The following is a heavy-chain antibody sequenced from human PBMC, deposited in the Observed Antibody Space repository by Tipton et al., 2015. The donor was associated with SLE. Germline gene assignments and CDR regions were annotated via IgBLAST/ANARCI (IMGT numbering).Heavy chain of an antibody. CDR2: IYYSGST. V-gene: IGHV4-39*07. Sequence: LRLSCTVSGGSISSSSYYWGWIRQPPGKGLEWIGSIYYSGSTYYNPSLKSRVTISVDTSKNQFSLKLSSVTAADTAVYYCARDRRNWDAFDIWGQGTMVTVSS. CDR3: ARDRRNWDAFDI. CDR1: GGSISSSSYY. D-gene: IGHD1-1*01. J-gene: IGHJ3*02.